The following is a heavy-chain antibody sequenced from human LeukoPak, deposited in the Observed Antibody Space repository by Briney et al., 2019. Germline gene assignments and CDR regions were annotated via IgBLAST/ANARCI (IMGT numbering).Heavy chain of an antibody. CDR2: IYSNGST. CDR1: GGSISSYY. D-gene: IGHD3-3*01. V-gene: IGHV4-4*07. CDR3: AGGSNFWSGYPYFDY. Sequence: SETLSLTCTVSGGSISSYYWSWIRQPAGKGLEWIGRIYSNGSTNYNPSLKSRVTMSVDTSKDQFSLKLTSVTAADTAVYYCAGGSNFWSGYPYFDYWGQGTLVTVSS. J-gene: IGHJ4*02.